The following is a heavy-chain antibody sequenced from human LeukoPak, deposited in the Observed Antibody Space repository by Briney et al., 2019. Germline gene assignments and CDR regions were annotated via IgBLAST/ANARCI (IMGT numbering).Heavy chain of an antibody. CDR2: ISYIGST. D-gene: IGHD4-17*01. V-gene: IGHV4-59*11. J-gene: IGHJ3*02. CDR1: ADSYSSHY. CDR3: ARDLVTVTKGFDI. Sequence: SETLSLTCAVSADSYSSHYWTWIRQSPGKGLEWIGYISYIGSTNYNPSLKSRVTISIDTSKNQFSLKLRSVTAADTAVYYCARDLVTVTKGFDIWGQGTMVSVSS.